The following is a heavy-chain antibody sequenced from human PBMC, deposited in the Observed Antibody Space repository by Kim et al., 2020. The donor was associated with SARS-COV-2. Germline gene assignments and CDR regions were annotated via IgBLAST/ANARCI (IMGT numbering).Heavy chain of an antibody. J-gene: IGHJ4*02. V-gene: IGHV1-2*02. CDR3: ARQPGIRWFKGDCDY. CDR1: GYTFTDNY. CDR2: VNPNSGVT. D-gene: IGHD2-15*01. Sequence: ASVKVSCKTSGYTFTDNYIYWVRQAPGQGLEWMGWVNPNSGVTNYAQKFQGRVTLTRDAAVNTEDVELSSVGSDETAGYYCARQPGIRWFKGDCDYWGQG.